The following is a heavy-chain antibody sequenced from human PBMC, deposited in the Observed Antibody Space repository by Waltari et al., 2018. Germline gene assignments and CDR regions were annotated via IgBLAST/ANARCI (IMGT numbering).Heavy chain of an antibody. J-gene: IGHJ6*03. D-gene: IGHD1-26*01. V-gene: IGHV4-39*07. CDR3: ARQWERNYYYMDV. Sequence: QLQLQESGPGLVKPSETLSLTCTVSGGSISSSSYYWGWIRQPPGKGLEWIGRIYYSGSTYYNPSLKSRVTISVDTSKNQFSLKLSSVTAADTAVYYCARQWERNYYYMDVWGKGTTVTVSS. CDR2: IYYSGST. CDR1: GGSISSSSYY.